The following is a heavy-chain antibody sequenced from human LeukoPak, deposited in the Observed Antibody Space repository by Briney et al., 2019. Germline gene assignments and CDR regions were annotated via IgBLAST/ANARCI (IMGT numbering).Heavy chain of an antibody. J-gene: IGHJ4*02. CDR2: SRNKANSYTT. D-gene: IGHD6-19*01. CDR1: GFTFSDHY. Sequence: TGGSLRLSCAASGFTFSDHYMVWVRQAPGKGLEWVGRSRNKANSYTTDYAASVKGRFTISRDDSKNSLYLQMNSLKTEDTAVYYCARAYTSGWYSPGYWGQGTLVTVSS. CDR3: ARAYTSGWYSPGY. V-gene: IGHV3-72*01.